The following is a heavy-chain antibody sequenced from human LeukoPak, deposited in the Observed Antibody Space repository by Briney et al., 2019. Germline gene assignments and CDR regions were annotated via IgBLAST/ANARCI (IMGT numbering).Heavy chain of an antibody. D-gene: IGHD6-25*01. J-gene: IGHJ4*02. CDR3: AREAPGGSGWTYFDF. Sequence: PSGTLSLTCAVSGGTVSGHYLGWIRQPPGKGLEWIGYIYASGSANYHPPLKSRVTISLDTSQNHVSLRLTSVTAEDTAVYYCAREAPGGSGWTYFDFWGRGSLVTVSS. CDR2: IYASGSA. V-gene: IGHV4-59*02. CDR1: GGTVSGHY.